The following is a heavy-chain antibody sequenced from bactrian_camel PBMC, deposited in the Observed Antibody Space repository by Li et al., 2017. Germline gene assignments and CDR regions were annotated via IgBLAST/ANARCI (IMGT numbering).Heavy chain of an antibody. D-gene: IGHD6*01. Sequence: QLVESGGGSVQAGGSLKLSCTVVGSASKSRWMGWFREAPGKGLEWVSTIDNTGTRTYYSNSVKGRFTVSRDNAKNLVYLQMNSLKPEDTAHYYCAGAVAGWSGFLQGTQVTVS. CDR2: IDNTGTRT. CDR1: GSASKSRW. V-gene: IGHV3S25*01. J-gene: IGHJ4*01.